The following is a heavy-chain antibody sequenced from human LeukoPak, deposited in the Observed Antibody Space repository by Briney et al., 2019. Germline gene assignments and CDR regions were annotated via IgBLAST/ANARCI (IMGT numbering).Heavy chain of an antibody. Sequence: ASVKVSCKASGYTFTSYDINWVRQATGQGLEWMGWMNPNSGNTGYAQEFQGRVTMTRNTSISTAYMELSSLRSEDTAVYYCARTRRYSSNYYYYYGMDVWGQGTTVTVSS. D-gene: IGHD6-13*01. CDR2: MNPNSGNT. CDR3: ARTRRYSSNYYYYYGMDV. J-gene: IGHJ6*02. V-gene: IGHV1-8*01. CDR1: GYTFTSYD.